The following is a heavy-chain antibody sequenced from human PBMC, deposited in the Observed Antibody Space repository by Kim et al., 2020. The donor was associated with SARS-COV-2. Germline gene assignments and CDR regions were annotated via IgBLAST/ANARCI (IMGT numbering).Heavy chain of an antibody. Sequence: GGSLRLSCAASGFTFSDSTMCWGRQASGKGLEWVGRIRSKVNSYATDYAASVKGRFTISRDDSKNTAYMQMNSRKIEDTAVYYCMRGPPCTETYWDAYDIWGLGTMVTVSS. CDR1: GFTFSDST. J-gene: IGHJ3*02. CDR2: IRSKVNSYAT. D-gene: IGHD2-8*02. V-gene: IGHV3-73*01. CDR3: MRGPPCTETYWDAYDI.